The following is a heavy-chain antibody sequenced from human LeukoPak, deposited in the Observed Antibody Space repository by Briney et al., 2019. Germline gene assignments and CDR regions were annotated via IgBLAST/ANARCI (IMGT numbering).Heavy chain of an antibody. D-gene: IGHD3-22*01. J-gene: IGHJ4*02. CDR3: ARDLGDYYDSSGRGVTLDY. Sequence: ASVKVSCKASGYTFTSYYMHWVRQASGQGLEWMGIINPSGGSTSYAQKFQGRVTMTRDMSTSTVYMELSSLRSEDTAVYYCARDLGDYYDSSGRGVTLDYWGQGTLVTVSS. CDR2: INPSGGST. CDR1: GYTFTSYY. V-gene: IGHV1-46*01.